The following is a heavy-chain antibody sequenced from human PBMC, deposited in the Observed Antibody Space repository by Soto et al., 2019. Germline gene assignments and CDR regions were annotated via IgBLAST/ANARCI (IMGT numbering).Heavy chain of an antibody. CDR3: AREDGSGSYSWFDP. CDR2: IYHSGST. CDR1: GGSISSGGYS. D-gene: IGHD3-10*01. V-gene: IGHV4-30-2*01. J-gene: IGHJ5*02. Sequence: SETLSLTCAVSGGSISSGGYSWSWIRQPPGKGLEWIGYIYHSGSTYYNPSLKSRVTISVDRSKSQFSLKLSSVTAADTAVYYCAREDGSGSYSWFDPWGQGTLVTVSS.